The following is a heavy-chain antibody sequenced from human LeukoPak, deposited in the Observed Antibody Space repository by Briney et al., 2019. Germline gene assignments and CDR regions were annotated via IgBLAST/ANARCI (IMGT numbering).Heavy chain of an antibody. CDR1: GGSISPYF. D-gene: IGHD3-10*01. Sequence: SETLSLTCTVSGGSISPYFWSWMRQTPGKGLEWIGYISYTGSTNYNPALKSRVAISVDTSKNQFSLQLTSVTAADTAVYYCARDDYRGVTNFDPWGQGTLVTVSS. CDR2: ISYTGST. V-gene: IGHV4-59*01. CDR3: ARDDYRGVTNFDP. J-gene: IGHJ5*02.